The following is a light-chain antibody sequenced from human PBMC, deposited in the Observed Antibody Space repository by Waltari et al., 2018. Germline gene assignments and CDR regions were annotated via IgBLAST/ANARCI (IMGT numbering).Light chain of an antibody. CDR1: TSNIGARFG. CDR2: DNS. CDR3: QSYDRSLSASV. Sequence: QSVLTQPPSVSGAPGQRVTFSCTGRTSNIGARFGVHRYQQLPGTAPKLLIFDNSVRPSGVPDRFSGSKSGTSASLAITGLQAEDEADYYCQSYDRSLSASVFGGGTKLTVL. J-gene: IGLJ3*02. V-gene: IGLV1-40*01.